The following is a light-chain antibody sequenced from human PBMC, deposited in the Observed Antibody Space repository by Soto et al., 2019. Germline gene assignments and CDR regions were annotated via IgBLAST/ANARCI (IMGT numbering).Light chain of an antibody. Sequence: QLVLTQSPSDSASPGASVKLTCTLSSGHSDYAIAWHQQQPEKGPRYLMKVTSDGSHTKGDGIPDRFSGSSSGADRYLTISSLRSDDEADYYCQAWGTGGVFGGGTKLTVL. J-gene: IGLJ3*02. CDR3: QAWGTGGV. V-gene: IGLV4-69*01. CDR2: VTSDGSH. CDR1: SGHSDYA.